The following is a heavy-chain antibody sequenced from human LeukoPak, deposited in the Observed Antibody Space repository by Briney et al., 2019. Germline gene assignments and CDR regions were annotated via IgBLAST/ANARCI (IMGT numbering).Heavy chain of an antibody. CDR1: GFTFDDYA. D-gene: IGHD6-19*01. CDR3: AKEQMAGAFDY. V-gene: IGHV3-9*01. J-gene: IGHJ4*02. CDR2: TSWNSGNI. Sequence: PARSLTLSCAVSGFTFDDYAMHWVRQAPGKGLEWVSGTSWNSGNIVYADSVKGRFTISRDNAKNSLYLQMNSLRAEDTALYYCAKEQMAGAFDYWGQGTLVTVSS.